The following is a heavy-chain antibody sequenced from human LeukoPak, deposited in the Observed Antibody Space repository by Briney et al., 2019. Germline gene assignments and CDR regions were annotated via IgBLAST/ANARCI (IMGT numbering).Heavy chain of an antibody. CDR1: GFTFSNYE. CDR2: ISSRSTTT. Sequence: GSLRLSCAASGFTFSNYELNWVRQAPGKGLEWVSYISSRSTTTYYADSVKGRFTISRDNSKNSLYLQMNSLRSDDTALYYCARESESSGWYDYWGQGTLVTVSS. J-gene: IGHJ4*02. D-gene: IGHD6-19*01. CDR3: ARESESSGWYDY. V-gene: IGHV3-48*03.